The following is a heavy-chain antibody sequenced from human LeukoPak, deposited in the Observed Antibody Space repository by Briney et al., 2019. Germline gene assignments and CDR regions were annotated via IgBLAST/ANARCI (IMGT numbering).Heavy chain of an antibody. J-gene: IGHJ6*04. CDR2: ISSSSYI. V-gene: IGHV3-21*01. CDR3: ASLLVVPAALDYYYGMDV. Sequence: GRSLRLAYPAPRFTFSSYGKNWVRQAPGKGLEWVSSISSSSYIYYADSVKGRFTISRDNAKNSLYLQMNSLRAEDTAVYYCASLLVVPAALDYYYGMDVWGKGTTVTVSS. CDR1: RFTFSSYG. D-gene: IGHD2-2*01.